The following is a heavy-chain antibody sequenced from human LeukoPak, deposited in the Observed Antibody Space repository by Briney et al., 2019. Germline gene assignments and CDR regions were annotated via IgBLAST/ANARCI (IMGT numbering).Heavy chain of an antibody. CDR1: GYTFTGYY. CDR3: ARDSRFPKRITIFGVAMPPEKSYYGMDV. V-gene: IGHV1-2*02. D-gene: IGHD3-3*01. J-gene: IGHJ6*02. CDR2: INPNSGGT. Sequence: GASVKVSCKASGYTFTGYYMHWVRQAPGQGLEWMGWINPNSGGTNYAQKFQGRVTMTRDTSISTAYMELSRLRSDDTAVYYCARDSRFPKRITIFGVAMPPEKSYYGMDVWGQGTTVTVSS.